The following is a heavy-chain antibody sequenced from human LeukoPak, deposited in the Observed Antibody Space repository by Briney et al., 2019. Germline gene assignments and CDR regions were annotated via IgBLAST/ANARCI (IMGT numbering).Heavy chain of an antibody. CDR3: ARDIDDFWSGYLNV. J-gene: IGHJ6*02. CDR2: INPNSGGT. V-gene: IGHV1-2*06. CDR1: GYTFTSYA. D-gene: IGHD3-3*01. Sequence: ASVKVSCKASGYTFTSYAMHWVRQAPGQGLEWMGRINPNSGGTNYAQKFQGRVTMTRDTSISTAYMELSRLRSDDTAVYYCARDIDDFWSGYLNVWGQGTTVTVSS.